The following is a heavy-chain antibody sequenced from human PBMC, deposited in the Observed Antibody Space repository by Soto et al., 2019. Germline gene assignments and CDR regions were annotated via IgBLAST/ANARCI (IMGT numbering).Heavy chain of an antibody. Sequence: EVQLVESGGGLVKPGGSLRLSCAASGFTFSDHSMNWVCQAPGKGFEWVSSISTTGRYIYYSDSMAGRFTISRDNAKNSLYLQINSLRGDDTAIYYCAAGTDTAMEQGADYWGQGTLVTVSS. CDR1: GFTFSDHS. CDR2: ISTTGRYI. CDR3: AAGTDTAMEQGADY. V-gene: IGHV3-21*01. J-gene: IGHJ4*02. D-gene: IGHD5-18*01.